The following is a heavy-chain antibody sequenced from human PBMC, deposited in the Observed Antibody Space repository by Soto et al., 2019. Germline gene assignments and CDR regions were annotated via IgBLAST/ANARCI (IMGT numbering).Heavy chain of an antibody. Sequence: QGQLVQSGAEVKKPGASVKVTCKASGYTFTKYGISWVRQGPGQGLEWMGWISANNGNTNYAQKHQGRVSMTTDTSTTTAYMELRSLRSDDTAVYYCARGESGELPYGMDVWGQGTTVTVSS. V-gene: IGHV1-18*01. J-gene: IGHJ6*02. CDR1: GYTFTKYG. CDR2: ISANNGNT. D-gene: IGHD7-27*01. CDR3: ARGESGELPYGMDV.